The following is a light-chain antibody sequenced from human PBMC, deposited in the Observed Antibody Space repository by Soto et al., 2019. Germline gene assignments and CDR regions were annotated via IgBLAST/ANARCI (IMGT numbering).Light chain of an antibody. V-gene: IGLV2-14*01. J-gene: IGLJ1*01. Sequence: HSVLTQPASVSGSPGQSITISCSGTSSDVGGYNYVSWYQQHPGKAPKLMIYGVSNRPSGVSDRFSGAKSGNAASLTISGLQADDEADYYCSSYTSSTAYVFGTGTKVTVL. CDR1: SSDVGGYNY. CDR2: GVS. CDR3: SSYTSSTAYV.